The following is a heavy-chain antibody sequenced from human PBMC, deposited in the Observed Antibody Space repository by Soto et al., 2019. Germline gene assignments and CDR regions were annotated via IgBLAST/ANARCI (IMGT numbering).Heavy chain of an antibody. CDR1: GFTFSSYA. D-gene: IGHD3-16*01. Sequence: QVQLVESGGGVAQPGRSLRLSCAASGFTFSSYAMHWVRQAPGKGLEWVAVISYDGSNKYYADSVKGRVTISRDNSKNPLDLQLHRLRTEDTAVYYCASPLRRDVWHGGSFGLWARSPLVTVSS. CDR2: ISYDGSNK. CDR3: ASPLRRDVWHGGSFGL. V-gene: IGHV3-30-3*01. J-gene: IGHJ2*01.